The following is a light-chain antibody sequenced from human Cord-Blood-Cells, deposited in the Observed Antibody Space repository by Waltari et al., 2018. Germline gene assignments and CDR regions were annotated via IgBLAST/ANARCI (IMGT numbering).Light chain of an antibody. CDR2: DAS. CDR3: QQYNSYSWT. J-gene: IGKJ1*01. V-gene: IGKV1-5*01. CDR1: QSISSW. Sequence: DIQITQSPSTLSASVGDRVTITCRASQSISSWLAWYQQKPGKAPKLLFYDASSLESGVPSRFSGSGSGTEFTLTISSLQPDDFATYYCQQYNSYSWTFGQGTKVEIK.